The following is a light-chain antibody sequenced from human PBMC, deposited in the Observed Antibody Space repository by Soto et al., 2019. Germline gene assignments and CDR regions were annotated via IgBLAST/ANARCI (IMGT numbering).Light chain of an antibody. CDR2: AAS. V-gene: IGKV1-39*01. CDR3: QQNYDTPIT. J-gene: IGKJ5*01. Sequence: DFEITQSPSSLSSFVLDRFTMTCGASQSIGTFLSWYQQKSGRAPKLLIYAASSLQIGVPSRFSGSGSGTNFTLTISSLQPEDFATYFCQQNYDTPITFGQGTRLEIK. CDR1: QSIGTF.